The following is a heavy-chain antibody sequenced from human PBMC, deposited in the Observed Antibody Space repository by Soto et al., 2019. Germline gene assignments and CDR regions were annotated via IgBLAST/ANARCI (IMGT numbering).Heavy chain of an antibody. CDR1: GGSVSSGSYC. CDR3: ARVVLHLPGALGAFDI. J-gene: IGHJ3*02. CDR2: IYYSGST. V-gene: IGHV4-61*01. Sequence: PSETLSLTCTVSGGSVSSGSYCWSWIRQPPGKGLEWIGYIYYSGSTNYNPSLKSRVTISVDTSKNQFSLKLSSVTAADTAVYYCARVVLHLPGALGAFDIWGQGTMVTVAS. D-gene: IGHD3-10*01.